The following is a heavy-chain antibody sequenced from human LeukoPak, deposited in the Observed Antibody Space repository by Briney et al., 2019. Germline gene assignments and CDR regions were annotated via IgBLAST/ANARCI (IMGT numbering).Heavy chain of an antibody. V-gene: IGHV3-23*01. CDR2: ISGSGGST. CDR1: GFTFSSYA. J-gene: IGHJ3*02. D-gene: IGHD3-3*01. Sequence: TGGSLRLSCAASGFTFSSYAMSWVRQAPGKGLEWVSAISGSGGSTYYANSVKGRFTISRDNSKNTLYLQMDSLRAEDTAVYYCAREFTIFGVVIQRYDAFDIWGQGTMVTVSS. CDR3: AREFTIFGVVIQRYDAFDI.